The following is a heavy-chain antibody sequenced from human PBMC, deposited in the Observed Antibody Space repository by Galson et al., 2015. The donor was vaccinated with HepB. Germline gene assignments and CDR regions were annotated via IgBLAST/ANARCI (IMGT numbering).Heavy chain of an antibody. D-gene: IGHD2-2*01. V-gene: IGHV4-59*01. CDR3: ARGGGYCVGTSGYGTTWFDP. CDR2: VYYSGIT. CDR1: GGSISSFY. Sequence: SLTCTVSGGSISSFYWSWIRQPPGKGLEWIASVYYSGITNYNPSLKSRVTISVDTSKNQFSLKLSSVTAADTAVYYCARGGGYCVGTSGYGTTWFDPWGQGTLVTVSS. J-gene: IGHJ5*02.